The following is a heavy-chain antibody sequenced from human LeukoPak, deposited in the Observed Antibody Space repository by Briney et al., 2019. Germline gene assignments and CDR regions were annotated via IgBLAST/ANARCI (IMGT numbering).Heavy chain of an antibody. J-gene: IGHJ5*02. Sequence: GGSLRLSCAASGFTFSSYAMHWVRQAPGKGLEWVAVISYDGSNKYYADSVKGRFTISRDNSKNTLYLQMNSLRAEDTAVYYCAKDLGGSSWLPYNWFDPWGQGTLVTVSS. CDR2: ISYDGSNK. V-gene: IGHV3-30*04. D-gene: IGHD6-13*01. CDR1: GFTFSSYA. CDR3: AKDLGGSSWLPYNWFDP.